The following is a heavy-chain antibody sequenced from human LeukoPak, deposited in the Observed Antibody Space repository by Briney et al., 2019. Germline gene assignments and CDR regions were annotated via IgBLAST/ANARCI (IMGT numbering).Heavy chain of an antibody. D-gene: IGHD5-18*01. Sequence: GGSLRLSCAASGFTFSSYGMRWVRQAPGKGLEWVSSISSSNTYIYYADSVKGRFTISRDNAKNSLYLQMNSLRAEDTAVYYCAREGYSYGHDAFDIGGQGTMVTVSS. CDR1: GFTFSSYG. J-gene: IGHJ3*02. V-gene: IGHV3-21*01. CDR2: ISSSNTYI. CDR3: AREGYSYGHDAFDI.